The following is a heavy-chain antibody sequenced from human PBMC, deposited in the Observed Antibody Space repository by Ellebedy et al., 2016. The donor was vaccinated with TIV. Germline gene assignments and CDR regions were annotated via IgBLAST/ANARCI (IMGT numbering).Heavy chain of an antibody. CDR2: ITLNSNRI. J-gene: IGHJ4*02. V-gene: IGHV3-9*01. CDR3: AKDNYDSSGYIDY. Sequence: GGSLRLSXAASGFTFHYYAMHWVRQAPGKGLEWVSGITLNSNRIAYADSVKGRFTISRDNAKNSLYLQMNSLRAEDTALYYCAKDNYDSSGYIDYWGQGTLVTVSS. D-gene: IGHD3-22*01. CDR1: GFTFHYYA.